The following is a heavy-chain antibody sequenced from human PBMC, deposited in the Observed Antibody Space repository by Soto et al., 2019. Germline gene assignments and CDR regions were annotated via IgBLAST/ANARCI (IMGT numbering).Heavy chain of an antibody. J-gene: IGHJ4*02. V-gene: IGHV4-59*02. CDR2: MYHGGKT. CDR1: GDSVTNYF. D-gene: IGHD2-8*01. CDR3: ARDPGYCTNGVCPIFDF. Sequence: QVHLRESGPGLVKSSETLSLTCTVSGDSVTNYFWSWMRQPPGKGLEWIGHMYHGGKTNYSPSLKSRVTMSLAASRNQCSLNLSSVTAADTAVYFCARDPGYCTNGVCPIFDFWGQGLLVAVSS.